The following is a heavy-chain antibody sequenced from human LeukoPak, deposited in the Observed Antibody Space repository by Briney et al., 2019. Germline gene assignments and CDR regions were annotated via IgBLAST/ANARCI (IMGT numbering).Heavy chain of an antibody. D-gene: IGHD4-23*01. J-gene: IGHJ4*02. Sequence: GGSLRLSCAASGFTFSSYAMHWVRQAPGKGLEWVANMKEDGGEINYVDSVKGRFTISRDNAKNSLFLQMNSLRVEDKAVYYCARDRGYSTFDYWGQGTLVTVSS. CDR2: MKEDGGEI. CDR3: ARDRGYSTFDY. CDR1: GFTFSSYA. V-gene: IGHV3-7*01.